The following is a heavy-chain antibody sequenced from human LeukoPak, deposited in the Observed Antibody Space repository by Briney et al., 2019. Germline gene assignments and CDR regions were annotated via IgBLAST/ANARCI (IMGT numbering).Heavy chain of an antibody. V-gene: IGHV3-23*01. CDR3: AKDLPWGVVVAATLGY. CDR1: GFTFSSYA. CDR2: ISGSGGST. D-gene: IGHD2-15*01. J-gene: IGHJ4*02. Sequence: PGGTLRLSCAASGFTFSSYAMSWVRQAPGKGLEWVSAISGSGGSTYYADSVKGRFTISRDNSKNTLYLQMNSLRAEDTAVYYCAKDLPWGVVVAATLGYWGQGTLVTVSS.